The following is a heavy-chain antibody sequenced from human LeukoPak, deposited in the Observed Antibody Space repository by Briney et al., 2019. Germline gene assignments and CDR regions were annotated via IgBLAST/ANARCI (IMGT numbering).Heavy chain of an antibody. CDR2: IDWDDDK. V-gene: IGHV2-70*17. D-gene: IGHD6-19*01. CDR3: VRRPASSGAFSYFDY. CDR1: GFSLSTPEMC. Sequence: SGPALVKPTQTLTLTCTFSGFSLSTPEMCVTWIRQPPGKALEWLARIDWDDDKFYSPSLRTRLTISKDTPKNQVVLRMTNMDPVDTGTYYCVRRPASSGAFSYFDYWGQGTLVTVSS. J-gene: IGHJ4*02.